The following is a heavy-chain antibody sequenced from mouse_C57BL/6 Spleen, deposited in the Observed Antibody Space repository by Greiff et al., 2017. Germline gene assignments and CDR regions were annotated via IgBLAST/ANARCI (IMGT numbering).Heavy chain of an antibody. Sequence: VQLQQSGPGLVQPSQSLSITCTVSGFSLTSYGVHWVRQSPGKGLEWLGVIWRGGSTDYNAAFMSRLSITKDNSKSQVFFKMNSLQANDTAIYYCASPIYYDYDQGLDYWGQGTTLTVSS. CDR3: ASPIYYDYDQGLDY. CDR1: GFSLTSYG. D-gene: IGHD2-4*01. V-gene: IGHV2-5*01. CDR2: IWRGGST. J-gene: IGHJ2*01.